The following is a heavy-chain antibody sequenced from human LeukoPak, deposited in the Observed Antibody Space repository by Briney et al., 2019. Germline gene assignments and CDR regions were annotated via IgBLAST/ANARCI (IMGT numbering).Heavy chain of an antibody. J-gene: IGHJ3*02. CDR2: IYYSGST. Sequence: SETLSLTCTVSGGSISSYYWSWIRQPPGKGLEWIGYIYYSGSTNYNPSLKSRVTISVDTSKNQFSLKLSSVTAADTAVYYCARVGMTTVTTFAFDIWGQGTMVTVSS. CDR1: GGSISSYY. V-gene: IGHV4-59*01. D-gene: IGHD4-17*01. CDR3: ARVGMTTVTTFAFDI.